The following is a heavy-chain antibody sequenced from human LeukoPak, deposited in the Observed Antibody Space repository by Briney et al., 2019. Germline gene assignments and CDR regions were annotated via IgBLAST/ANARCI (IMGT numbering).Heavy chain of an antibody. CDR3: ARDLQYCSGGSCYT. CDR1: GGSFSGYY. V-gene: IGHV4-34*01. D-gene: IGHD2-15*01. CDR2: IYHSGST. J-gene: IGHJ5*02. Sequence: SETLSFTCAVYGGSFSGYYWSWIRQPPGKGLEWIGEIYHSGSTNYNPSLKSRVTISVDTSKNQFSLKLSSVTAADTAVYYCARDLQYCSGGSCYTWGQGTLVTVSS.